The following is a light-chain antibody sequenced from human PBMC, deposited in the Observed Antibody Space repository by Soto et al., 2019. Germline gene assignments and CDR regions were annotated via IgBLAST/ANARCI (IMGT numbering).Light chain of an antibody. CDR2: AAS. Sequence: DIQLTQSPSSLSASVGDGVTITCRSSQNINAYVNWYQQKSGKAPELLIYAASNLQSGVPPRFSGSGSGTEVDLIITSLQPEDSATYYCQQSYIIPRTFGQGTKVESK. CDR1: QNINAY. V-gene: IGKV1-39*01. J-gene: IGKJ1*01. CDR3: QQSYIIPRT.